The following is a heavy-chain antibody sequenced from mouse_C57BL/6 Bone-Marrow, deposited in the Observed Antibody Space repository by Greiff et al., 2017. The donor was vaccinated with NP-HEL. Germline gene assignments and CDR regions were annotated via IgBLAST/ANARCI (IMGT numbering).Heavy chain of an antibody. CDR2: IYPSSGNT. CDR1: GYTFTSYG. V-gene: IGHV1-81*01. J-gene: IGHJ3*01. Sequence: QVQLQQSGAELARPGASVKLSCKASGYTFTSYGISWVKQRTGQGLEWIGEIYPSSGNTYYNEKFKGKATLTADKSSSTAYMELRSLTSEDSAVYFCARCNWAWFAYWGQGTLVTVSA. D-gene: IGHD4-1*02. CDR3: ARCNWAWFAY.